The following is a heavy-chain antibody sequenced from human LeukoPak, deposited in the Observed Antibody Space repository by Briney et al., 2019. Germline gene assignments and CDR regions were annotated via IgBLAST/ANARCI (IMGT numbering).Heavy chain of an antibody. V-gene: IGHV4-39*01. CDR2: IYYGENT. J-gene: IGHJ4*02. Sequence: PSETLSLTCTVSGDSISSGPYYWGWIRQPPGKGLEWIGNIYYGENTYYNPSLKSRFTISIDTSNNQFYLKLSSLTAADTAVYYCARRDDSSGYHKIFDYWGQGTLVTVSS. CDR1: GDSISSGPYY. D-gene: IGHD3-22*01. CDR3: ARRDDSSGYHKIFDY.